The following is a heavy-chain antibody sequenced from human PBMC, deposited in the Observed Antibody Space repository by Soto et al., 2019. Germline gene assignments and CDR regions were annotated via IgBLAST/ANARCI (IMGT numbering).Heavy chain of an antibody. D-gene: IGHD6-19*01. Sequence: SLRLSCTASVFSFGDSAMSWFRQAPGKGLEWVGFIRSKAYSGTTEYAASVRGRFTISRDDSKSIAYLQMNSLKTEDTAVYYCTRRYSSGWYWFDPWGQGTLVTVSS. CDR2: IRSKAYSGTT. CDR1: VFSFGDSA. V-gene: IGHV3-49*03. CDR3: TRRYSSGWYWFDP. J-gene: IGHJ5*02.